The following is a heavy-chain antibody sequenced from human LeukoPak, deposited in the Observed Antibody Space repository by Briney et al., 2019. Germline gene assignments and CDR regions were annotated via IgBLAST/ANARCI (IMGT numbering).Heavy chain of an antibody. CDR1: GGTFSSYA. Sequence: SVKVSCKAPGGTFSSYAISWVRQAPGQGLEWMGGIIPIFGTANYAQKFQGRVTITADESTSTAYMELRSLRSDDTAVYYCARDRAVAGFPLSYYYYYGMDVWGQGTTVTVSS. CDR3: ARDRAVAGFPLSYYYYYGMDV. CDR2: IIPIFGTA. V-gene: IGHV1-69*13. J-gene: IGHJ6*02. D-gene: IGHD6-19*01.